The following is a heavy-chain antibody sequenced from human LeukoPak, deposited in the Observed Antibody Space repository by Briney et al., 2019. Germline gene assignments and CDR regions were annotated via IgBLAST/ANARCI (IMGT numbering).Heavy chain of an antibody. D-gene: IGHD6-19*01. J-gene: IGHJ6*03. Sequence: SVKVSCKASGGTVSSYAISWVRQAPGQGLEWMGGIIPIVGTAKYAQKFQGRVTMTRDMSTSTVYMELSSLRSEDTAVYYCARVNEVQWLSRSYYMDVWGKGTTVTVSS. CDR1: GGTVSSYA. CDR2: IIPIVGTA. CDR3: ARVNEVQWLSRSYYMDV. V-gene: IGHV1-69*05.